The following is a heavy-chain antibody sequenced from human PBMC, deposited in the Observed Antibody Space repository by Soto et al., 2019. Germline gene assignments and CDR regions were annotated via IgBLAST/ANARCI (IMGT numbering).Heavy chain of an antibody. J-gene: IGHJ6*02. D-gene: IGHD3-10*01. CDR3: ARDIFYGSGSRPTYYYYYCGMDV. CDR2: INPSGGST. CDR1: GYTFTSYY. Sequence: ASVKVSCKASGYTFTSYYMHWVRQAPGQGLEWMGIINPSGGSTSYAQKSQGRVTMTRDTSTSTVYMELSSLRSEDTAVYYCARDIFYGSGSRPTYYYYYCGMDVWGQGTTVTVSS. V-gene: IGHV1-46*01.